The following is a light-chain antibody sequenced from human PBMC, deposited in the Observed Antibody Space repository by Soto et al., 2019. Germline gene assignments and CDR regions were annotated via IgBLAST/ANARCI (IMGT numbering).Light chain of an antibody. V-gene: IGLV2-14*01. Sequence: QSALTQPASVSGSPGQSITLSCTGTSSDVGGYNYVSWYQQHPDKAPKLMIYEVSNRPSGVSNRFSGSKSGNTASLTISGLQAEDEADYYCSSYTSSSTQYVFGTGTKVTVL. CDR3: SSYTSSSTQYV. CDR2: EVS. J-gene: IGLJ1*01. CDR1: SSDVGGYNY.